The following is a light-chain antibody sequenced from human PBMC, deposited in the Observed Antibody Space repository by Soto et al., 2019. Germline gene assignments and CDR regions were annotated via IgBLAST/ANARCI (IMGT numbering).Light chain of an antibody. Sequence: DIQMTQSPSTLSASVGDRVTISCRASQSISNWLAWYQQRPGKAPTLLIYKASVLQSGAPSRFSGSGSGTEFTLTLSCLQPDDFVTYHCQQYHSYPWTFVQGTKV. CDR3: QQYHSYPWT. CDR1: QSISNW. V-gene: IGKV1-5*03. J-gene: IGKJ1*01. CDR2: KAS.